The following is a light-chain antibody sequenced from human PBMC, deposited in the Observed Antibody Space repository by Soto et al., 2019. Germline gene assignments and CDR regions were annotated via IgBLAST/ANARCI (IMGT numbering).Light chain of an antibody. Sequence: EIVMTQSPATLSVSPGERATLSCRASQSVSNKLAWYQQKPGQAPRLLIYGASTRATGIPARFSGSGSGTEFTLTISSLQSEDFAVYYCQQYNNWPPLYTFGQGTKLDIK. CDR3: QQYNNWPPLYT. J-gene: IGKJ2*01. V-gene: IGKV3-15*01. CDR2: GAS. CDR1: QSVSNK.